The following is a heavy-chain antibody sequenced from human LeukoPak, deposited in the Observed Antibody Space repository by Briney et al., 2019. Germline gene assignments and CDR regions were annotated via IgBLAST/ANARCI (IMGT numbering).Heavy chain of an antibody. D-gene: IGHD3-9*01. CDR3: ARAYYVILTGYSRSYFDY. CDR1: GFTFSSYC. J-gene: IGHJ4*02. V-gene: IGHV3-7*04. Sequence: GGSLRLSCAASGFTFSSYCMSWVRQAPGKGLEWVANIKQDGSEKYYVDSVKGRFTITRDNAKNSLYLQMNSLRAEDTAVYYCARAYYVILTGYSRSYFDYWGQGTLVTVSS. CDR2: IKQDGSEK.